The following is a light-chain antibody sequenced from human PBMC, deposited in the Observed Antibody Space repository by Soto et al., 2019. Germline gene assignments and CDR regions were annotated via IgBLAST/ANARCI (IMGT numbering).Light chain of an antibody. CDR2: DAS. J-gene: IGKJ4*02. CDR1: QSINIW. V-gene: IGKV1-5*01. CDR3: QQYNSYSRS. Sequence: DIQMTQSPSTLSASVGDRVTITCRASQSINIWLAWYQQKPGKAPTLLIYDASSLQSGVPSRFRGSTSGTEFTLTISSLQPDDFATYYCQQYNSYSRSFGGGTKV.